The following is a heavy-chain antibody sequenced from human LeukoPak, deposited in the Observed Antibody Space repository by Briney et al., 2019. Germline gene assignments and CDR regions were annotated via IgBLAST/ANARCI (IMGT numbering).Heavy chain of an antibody. V-gene: IGHV3-30-3*01. J-gene: IGHJ3*01. CDR1: GFTFSSYA. Sequence: GGSLRLSCAASGFTFSSYAMHWVRQAPGKGLEWVAVISYDGSNKYYADSVKGRFTISRDDSKNTLFLEMNTLRVEDTAVYYCVELLAGRFGEFDDALDVWGQGTMVTVSS. CDR3: VELLAGRFGEFDDALDV. D-gene: IGHD3-10*01. CDR2: ISYDGSNK.